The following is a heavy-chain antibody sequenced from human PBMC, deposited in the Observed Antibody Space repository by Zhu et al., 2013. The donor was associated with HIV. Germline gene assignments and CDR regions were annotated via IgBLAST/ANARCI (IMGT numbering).Heavy chain of an antibody. CDR3: ASGRGYSHFVGY. J-gene: IGHJ4*02. V-gene: IGHV1-2*02. Sequence: QVQLVQSGAEVKKPGASVKVSCKASGYTFTGYYIHWVRQAPGQGLEWMGWINSNSGGTNYAQRFQGRVTMTRDTSISTAYMELSRLRSDDTAVYYCASGRGYSHFVGYWGQGTLVTVSS. D-gene: IGHD5-18*01. CDR1: GYTFTGYY. CDR2: INSNSGGT.